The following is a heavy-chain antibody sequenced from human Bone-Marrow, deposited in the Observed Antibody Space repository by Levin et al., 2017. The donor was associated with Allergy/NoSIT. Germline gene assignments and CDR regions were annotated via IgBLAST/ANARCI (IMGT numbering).Heavy chain of an antibody. CDR3: TTDDALVLGGCGEFDY. J-gene: IGHJ4*02. V-gene: IGHV3-15*01. Sequence: GGSLRLSCAASGFTFSNAWMSWVRQAPGKGLEWVGRIKSKTDGGTTDYAAPVKGRFTISRDDTKNTLYLQMNSLKTEDTAVCYWTTDDALVLGGCGEFDYCGQGTLVTVSS. D-gene: IGHD3-10*01. CDR1: GFTFSNAW. CDR2: IKSKTDGGTT.